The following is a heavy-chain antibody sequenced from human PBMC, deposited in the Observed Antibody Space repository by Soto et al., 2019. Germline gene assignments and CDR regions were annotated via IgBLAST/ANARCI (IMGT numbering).Heavy chain of an antibody. CDR2: IYYSGST. V-gene: IGHV4-61*01. J-gene: IGHJ4*02. Sequence: QVQLQESGPGLVKPSETLSLTCTVTGGPVSSGSYYWSWIRQPPGKGLEWIGHIYYSGSTKYNPSLKSRVTISVDTSKNQFSLKLNSVTAADTAVYHCARDLMYGGSYTYVDYWGQGALVTVSS. CDR3: ARDLMYGGSYTYVDY. CDR1: GGPVSSGSYY. D-gene: IGHD3-10*01.